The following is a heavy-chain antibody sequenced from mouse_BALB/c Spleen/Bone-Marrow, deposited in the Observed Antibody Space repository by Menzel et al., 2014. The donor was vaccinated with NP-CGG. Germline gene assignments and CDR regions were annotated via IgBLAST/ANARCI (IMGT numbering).Heavy chain of an antibody. CDR2: INSNGGSA. D-gene: IGHD1-1*02. V-gene: IGHV5-6-2*01. CDR3: ARHGGFGNYFDY. J-gene: IGHJ2*01. CDR1: GFTFSSYY. Sequence: DVKLVESGGGLVKLGGSLKLSCAASGFTFSSYYMSWVRQTPEKRLELVAAINSNGGSAYYPDTVKGRFTISRDNAKNTLFLQMSSLKSEDTALYYCARHGGFGNYFDYWGQGTTLTVSS.